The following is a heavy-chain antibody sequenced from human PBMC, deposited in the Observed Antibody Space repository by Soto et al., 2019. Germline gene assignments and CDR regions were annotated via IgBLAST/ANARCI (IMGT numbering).Heavy chain of an antibody. CDR2: INPNRGGT. CDR1: GYTFTGYY. J-gene: IGHJ4*02. Sequence: ASEKIASKASGYTFTGYYLHWVRQAPGQGLEWMGCINPNRGGTNYAQKLQGWVTMTRDTSIRKYYMELSMMSSDDTAVYYCGRATTESQLEYWGQVTLVTVSS. CDR3: GRATTESQLEY. V-gene: IGHV1-2*04.